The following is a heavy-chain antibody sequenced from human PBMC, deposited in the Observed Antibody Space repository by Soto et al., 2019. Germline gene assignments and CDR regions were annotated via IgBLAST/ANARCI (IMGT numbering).Heavy chain of an antibody. CDR1: GFTFSDYY. CDR3: ASGYDYIWGSYRYDY. V-gene: IGHV3-11*01. Sequence: GGSLRLSCAASGFTFSDYYMSWIRQAPGKGLEWVSYISSSGSTIYYADSVKGRFTISRDNAKNSLYLQMNSLRAEDTAVYYCASGYDYIWGSYRYDYWGQGTLVTVSS. CDR2: ISSSGSTI. D-gene: IGHD3-16*02. J-gene: IGHJ4*02.